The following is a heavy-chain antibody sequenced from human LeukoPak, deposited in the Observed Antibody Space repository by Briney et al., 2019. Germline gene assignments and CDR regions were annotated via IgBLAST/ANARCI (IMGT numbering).Heavy chain of an antibody. V-gene: IGHV4-59*12. CDR2: IYDSGT. Sequence: SETLSLTCTVSGGSISGYYWSWIRQPPGKGLEWIGYIYDSGTRYYPSLKSRVSISVDTSKNQFSLKLSTVTAADTAVYYCARAGCGRPFDYWGQGTLVTVSS. D-gene: IGHD2-15*01. J-gene: IGHJ4*02. CDR1: GGSISGYY. CDR3: ARAGCGRPFDY.